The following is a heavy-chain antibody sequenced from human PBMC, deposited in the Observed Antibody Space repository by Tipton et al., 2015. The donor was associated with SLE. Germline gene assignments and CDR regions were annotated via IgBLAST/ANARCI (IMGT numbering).Heavy chain of an antibody. Sequence: RSLRLSCAASGFTFSSYAMHWVRQAPGKGLEWVAVISYDGSNKYYADSVKGRFTISRDNSKNTLYLQMNSLRAEDTAVYYCARVSEAYDSSVGSISKNAFDIWGQGTMVTVSS. CDR3: ARVSEAYDSSVGSISKNAFDI. CDR2: ISYDGSNK. J-gene: IGHJ3*02. CDR1: GFTFSSYA. V-gene: IGHV3-30-3*01. D-gene: IGHD3-22*01.